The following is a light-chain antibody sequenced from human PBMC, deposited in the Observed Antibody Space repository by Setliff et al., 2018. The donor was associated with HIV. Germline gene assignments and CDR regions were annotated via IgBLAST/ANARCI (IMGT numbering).Light chain of an antibody. CDR2: DVN. CDR1: SSDVGGYNF. V-gene: IGLV2-14*03. J-gene: IGLJ3*02. Sequence: QSALTQPASVSGSPGQSITISCTGTSSDVGGYNFVSWYQQHPGKAPKLMIYDVNNRPSGVSHRFSGSKSGNTASLTISGLQAEDEADYYCSSYRSSTTLTVFGGGTKVTVL. CDR3: SSYRSSTTLTV.